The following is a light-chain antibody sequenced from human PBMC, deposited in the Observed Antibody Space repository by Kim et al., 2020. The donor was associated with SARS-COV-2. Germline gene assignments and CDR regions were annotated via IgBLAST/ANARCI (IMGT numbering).Light chain of an antibody. CDR1: QDISSN. CDR3: QQYDDFPIT. V-gene: IGKV1-33*01. J-gene: IGKJ5*01. CDR2: DAS. Sequence: SVGDRVTISCQATQDISSNLNWYQQKPGKAPKLLISDASNLEAGVSSRFGGSGSGTDFAFTINSLQPEDFATYYCQQYDDFPITFGQGTRLEIK.